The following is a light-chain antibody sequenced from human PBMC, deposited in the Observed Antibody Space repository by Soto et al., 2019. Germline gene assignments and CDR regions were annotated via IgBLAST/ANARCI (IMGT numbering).Light chain of an antibody. Sequence: EIVLTQSPATLSLFPGERATLSCRASQSVSSYLAWYQHKSGQAPRLLIYDASNRATGIPARFSGSGSGTDFTLTISSLEPEDFAVYYCQQRANWPLAFGGGTKVEIK. V-gene: IGKV3-11*01. CDR2: DAS. J-gene: IGKJ4*01. CDR1: QSVSSY. CDR3: QQRANWPLA.